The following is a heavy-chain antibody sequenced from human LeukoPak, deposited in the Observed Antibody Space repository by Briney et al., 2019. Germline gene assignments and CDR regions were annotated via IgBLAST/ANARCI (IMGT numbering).Heavy chain of an antibody. Sequence: GGSLTLSCAASGFIFTEYGMYWVRQAPGKGLEWVAFVRKDAPEKKYADSVEGRFTISRDDSENTVYLKMNNLRVDDTAVYYCAKRSGPNSGPFDSWGQGTPVIVSS. J-gene: IGHJ4*02. CDR1: GFIFTEYG. D-gene: IGHD1-1*01. V-gene: IGHV3-30*02. CDR2: VRKDAPEK. CDR3: AKRSGPNSGPFDS.